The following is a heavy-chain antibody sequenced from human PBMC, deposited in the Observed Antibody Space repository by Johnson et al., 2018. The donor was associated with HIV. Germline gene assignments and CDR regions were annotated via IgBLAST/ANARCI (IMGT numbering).Heavy chain of an antibody. D-gene: IGHD1-7*01. CDR2: INWDGGST. J-gene: IGHJ3*02. CDR3: ARRGNYLADAFDI. Sequence: QVQLVESGGGVVQPGGSLRLSCAASGFTFSSYGMHWVRQAPGKGLEWVSGINWDGGSTDYADSVKGRFPISRDNAKNPLYLQMNSLRAEDTAGYYCARRGNYLADAFDIWGQGTMVTVSS. V-gene: IGHV3-NL1*01. CDR1: GFTFSSYG.